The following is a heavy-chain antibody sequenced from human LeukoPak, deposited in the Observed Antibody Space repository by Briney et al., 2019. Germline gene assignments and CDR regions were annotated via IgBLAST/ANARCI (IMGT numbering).Heavy chain of an antibody. Sequence: EASVKVSCKASGYTFTGYYMHLVRQAPGQGLEWMGWINPNSGDTKYAQNFQDRVTMTWDTSVSTAYMELSSLTSDDTAVYYCASKGAGYCRSTTCQGAFDIWGQGSMVIVSS. J-gene: IGHJ3*02. CDR2: INPNSGDT. CDR3: ASKGAGYCRSTTCQGAFDI. CDR1: GYTFTGYY. V-gene: IGHV1-2*02. D-gene: IGHD2-2*01.